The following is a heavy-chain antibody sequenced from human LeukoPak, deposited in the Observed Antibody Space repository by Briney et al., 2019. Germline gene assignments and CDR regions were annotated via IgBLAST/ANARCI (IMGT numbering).Heavy chain of an antibody. D-gene: IGHD2-15*01. Sequence: SSVKVSCKASGGTFSSYAISWVRQAPGQGLEWMGGIIPIFGTANYAQKLQGRVTMTTDTSTSTAYMELRSLRSDDTAVYYCARDLDCSGGSCYSPNFDYWGQGTLVTVSS. V-gene: IGHV1-69*05. CDR3: ARDLDCSGGSCYSPNFDY. J-gene: IGHJ4*02. CDR1: GGTFSSYA. CDR2: IIPIFGTA.